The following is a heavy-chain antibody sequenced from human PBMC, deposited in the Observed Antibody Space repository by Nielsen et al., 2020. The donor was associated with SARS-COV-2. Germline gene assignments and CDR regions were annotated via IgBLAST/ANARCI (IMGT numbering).Heavy chain of an antibody. J-gene: IGHJ4*02. D-gene: IGHD3-16*01. CDR3: ARDRGLGVDY. V-gene: IGHV3-7*05. Sequence: VRQMPGKGLEWVANIKQDGSEKYYVDSVKGRFTISRDNAKNSLYLQMNSLRAEDTAVYYCARDRGLGVDYWGQGTLVTVSS. CDR2: IKQDGSEK.